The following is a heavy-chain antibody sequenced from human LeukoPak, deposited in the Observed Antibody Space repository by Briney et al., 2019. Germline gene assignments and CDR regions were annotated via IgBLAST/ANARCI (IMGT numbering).Heavy chain of an antibody. CDR3: AKLGKTENHYGSGRFSYYYYMDV. V-gene: IGHV3-30*02. CDR1: GFTFSNYG. D-gene: IGHD3-10*01. J-gene: IGHJ6*03. CDR2: IRSDGINK. Sequence: GGSLRLSCAASGFTFSNYGMHWVRQAPGKGLEWVAFIRSDGINKYHADSVKGRFTISRDNSKNTLYLQMNSLRAEDTAVYYCAKLGKTENHYGSGRFSYYYYMDVWGKGTTVTISS.